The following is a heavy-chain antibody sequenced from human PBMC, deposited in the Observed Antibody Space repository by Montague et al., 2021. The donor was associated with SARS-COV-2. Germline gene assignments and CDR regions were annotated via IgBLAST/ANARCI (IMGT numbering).Heavy chain of an antibody. D-gene: IGHD3-22*01. V-gene: IGHV4-59*12. J-gene: IGHJ6*02. Sequence: SETLSLTCTVSGGSISNYYWSWIRQPPGRGLEWIGYINYSGSTDYSPSLKSRVTISLDTSKTQFSLTVTSVTAADTAVYYCARGGGYYNYGFDVWGPGTTVTVSS. CDR1: GGSISNYY. CDR3: ARGGGYYNYGFDV. CDR2: INYSGST.